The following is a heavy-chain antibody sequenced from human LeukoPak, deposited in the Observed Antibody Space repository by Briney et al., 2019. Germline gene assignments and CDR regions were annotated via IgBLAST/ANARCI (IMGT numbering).Heavy chain of an antibody. CDR2: IGTAGDT. V-gene: IGHV3-13*01. Sequence: GGSLRLSCAASGFTFSNYDMHWVRRTTGKGLEWVSGIGTAGDTYYTGSVKGRLTISRENAKNSLYLQMNSLRAGDTAVYYCARGSGGQHEFDYWGQGILVAVSS. CDR3: ARGSGGQHEFDY. J-gene: IGHJ4*02. D-gene: IGHD1-26*01. CDR1: GFTFSNYD.